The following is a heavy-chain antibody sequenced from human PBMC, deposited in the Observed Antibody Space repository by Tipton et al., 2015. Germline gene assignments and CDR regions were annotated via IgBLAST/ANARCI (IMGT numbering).Heavy chain of an antibody. J-gene: IGHJ4*02. Sequence: SLRLSCAASGFTFSDHYLHWVRQAPGKGLEWVGQIKNKGNRYTAQYAASVRGRFTISRDDSKNSLYLQMNSLQIEDTAVYYCARYGGDSLSRFDYWGQGTLVTVSS. V-gene: IGHV3-72*01. CDR2: IKNKGNRYTA. D-gene: IGHD5/OR15-5a*01. CDR3: ARYGGDSLSRFDY. CDR1: GFTFSDHY.